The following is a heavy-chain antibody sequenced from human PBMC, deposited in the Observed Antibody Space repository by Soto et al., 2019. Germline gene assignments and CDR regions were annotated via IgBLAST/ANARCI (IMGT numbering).Heavy chain of an antibody. Sequence: GGSLRLSCAASGFTFSSYAMHWVRQAPGKGLEWVAVISYDGSNKYYADSVKGRFTISRDNSKNTLYLQMNSLRAEDTAVYYCARSLGLNGDCYYDYWGQGTLVTVSS. CDR2: ISYDGSNK. V-gene: IGHV3-30*04. J-gene: IGHJ4*02. CDR3: ARSLGLNGDCYYDY. D-gene: IGHD2-21*02. CDR1: GFTFSSYA.